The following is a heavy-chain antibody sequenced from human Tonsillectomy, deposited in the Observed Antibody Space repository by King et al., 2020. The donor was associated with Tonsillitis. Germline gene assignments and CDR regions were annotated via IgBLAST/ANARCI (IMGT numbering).Heavy chain of an antibody. J-gene: IGHJ4*02. V-gene: IGHV3-9*01. CDR3: AKDSGLSGGYPFALDY. D-gene: IGHD1-26*01. Sequence: VQLVESGGGLVQPGRSLRLSCAASGFTFDDYAMHWVRLAPGKGLEWVSGISWNSGSIGYADSVKGRFTISRDNAKNSLYLQMNSLRAEDTALYYCAKDSGLSGGYPFALDYWGQGTLVTISS. CDR1: GFTFDDYA. CDR2: ISWNSGSI.